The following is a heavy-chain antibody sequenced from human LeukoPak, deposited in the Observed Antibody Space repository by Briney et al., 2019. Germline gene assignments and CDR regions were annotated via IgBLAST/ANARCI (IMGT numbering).Heavy chain of an antibody. D-gene: IGHD4-17*01. CDR3: ARDRTTVTTYYFDY. J-gene: IGHJ4*02. CDR2: ISAYNGNT. Sequence: ASVKVSCKASGYTFTSYGISWVRQAPGQGLGWMGWISAYNGNTNYAQKLQGRVTMTTDTSTSTAYMELRSLGSDDTAVYYCARDRTTVTTYYFDYWGQGTLVTVSS. V-gene: IGHV1-18*01. CDR1: GYTFTSYG.